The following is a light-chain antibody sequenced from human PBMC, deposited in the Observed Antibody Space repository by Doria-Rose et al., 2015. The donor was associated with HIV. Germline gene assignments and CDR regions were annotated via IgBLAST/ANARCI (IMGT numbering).Light chain of an antibody. CDR2: EDN. CDR1: SIASNF. J-gene: IGLJ3*02. CDR3: QSYDSNNHWV. Sequence: SIASNFVQWYQQRPGSSPSVVIYEDNQRPSGVPDRFSGSIDSSSSSASLTISGLQTEDEADYYCQSYDSNNHWVFGGGTRLTVL. V-gene: IGLV6-57*01.